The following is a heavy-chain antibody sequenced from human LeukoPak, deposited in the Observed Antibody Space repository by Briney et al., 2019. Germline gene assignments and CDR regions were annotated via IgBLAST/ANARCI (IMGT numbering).Heavy chain of an antibody. V-gene: IGHV4-39*07. CDR3: ARSRYSGSYQMDY. Sequence: SETLSLTCTVSGGSISSSSYYWGWIRQPPGKGLEWIGSIYYSGSTYYNPSLKSRVTISVDTSKNQFSLKLSSVTAADTAVYYCARSRYSGSYQMDYWGQGTLVTVSS. CDR1: GGSISSSSYY. J-gene: IGHJ4*02. CDR2: IYYSGST. D-gene: IGHD1-26*01.